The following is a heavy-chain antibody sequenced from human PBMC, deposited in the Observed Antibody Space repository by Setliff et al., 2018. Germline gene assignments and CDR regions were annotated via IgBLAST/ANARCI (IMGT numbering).Heavy chain of an antibody. Sequence: SETLSLTCAVSGGSISSGGYSWSWIRQPPGKGLEWIGYIYHSGSTNYNPSLKSRVTISVDTSKNQFSLKLSSVTAADTAVYYCASERESASRQTYFDSWGQGTLVTVSS. CDR1: GGSISSGGYS. CDR2: IYHSGST. V-gene: IGHV4-30-2*01. CDR3: ASERESASRQTYFDS. D-gene: IGHD2-15*01. J-gene: IGHJ4*02.